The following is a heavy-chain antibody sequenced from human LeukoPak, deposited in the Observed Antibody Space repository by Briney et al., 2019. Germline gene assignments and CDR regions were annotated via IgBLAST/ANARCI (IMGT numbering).Heavy chain of an antibody. D-gene: IGHD4-17*01. V-gene: IGHV3-23*01. J-gene: IGHJ3*01. Sequence: VRWAPYQEQNWVSAISGSGGITYYADSVKGRFTISRDNSKNTLYLQMNSLRAEYTAVYYCAKDPNGDYIGAFDFWGDGTMVTVSS. CDR3: AKDPNGDYIGAFDF. CDR2: ISGSGGIT.